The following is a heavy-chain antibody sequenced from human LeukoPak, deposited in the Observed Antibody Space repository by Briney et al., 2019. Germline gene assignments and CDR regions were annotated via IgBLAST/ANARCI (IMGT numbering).Heavy chain of an antibody. CDR1: GGSISSGDYY. D-gene: IGHD3-22*01. CDR3: ARNCYDSSGYPALRY. Sequence: PSETLSLTCTVSGGSISSGDYYWSWIRQPPGKGLEWIGYIYYSGSTYYNPSLKSRVTISVDTSKNQFSLKLSSVTAADTAVYYCARNCYDSSGYPALRYWGQGTLVTVSS. V-gene: IGHV4-30-4*01. J-gene: IGHJ4*02. CDR2: IYYSGST.